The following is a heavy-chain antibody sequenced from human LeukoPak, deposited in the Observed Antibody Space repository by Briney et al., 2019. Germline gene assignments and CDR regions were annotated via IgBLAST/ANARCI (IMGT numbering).Heavy chain of an antibody. CDR2: IYSGGST. D-gene: IGHD5-18*01. CDR3: ARTQSGYSYGYSYYFDY. J-gene: IGHJ4*02. CDR1: GFTFSSNY. Sequence: GGSLRLSCAASGFTFSSNYMSWVRQAPGKGLEWGSVIYSGGSTYYSDSVNGRFPISIDNSKNTLYLQMNSLTAEDTAVYYCARTQSGYSYGYSYYFDYWGQGTLVTVSS. V-gene: IGHV3-53*01.